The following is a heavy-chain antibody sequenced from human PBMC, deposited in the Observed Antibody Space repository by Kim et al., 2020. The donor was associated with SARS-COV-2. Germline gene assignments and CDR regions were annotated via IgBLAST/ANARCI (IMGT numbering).Heavy chain of an antibody. J-gene: IGHJ4*02. D-gene: IGHD3-22*01. CDR1: GGSISSSSYY. CDR3: ARELGDYDSSGYTFDY. Sequence: SETLSLTCTVSGGSISSSSYYWGWIRQPPGKGLEWIGSIYYSGSTYYNPSLKSRVPISVDTSKNQFSLKLSSVTAADTAVYYCARELGDYDSSGYTFDYLGQGTLVTVSS. CDR2: IYYSGST. V-gene: IGHV4-39*07.